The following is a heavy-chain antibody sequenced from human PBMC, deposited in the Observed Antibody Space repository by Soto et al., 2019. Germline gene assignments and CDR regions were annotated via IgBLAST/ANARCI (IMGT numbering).Heavy chain of an antibody. CDR2: IIPVLGAP. Sequence: QVQLVQSGTELRKPGASVKVSCKASGYTFTDSHIHWVRQASGQGLEWLGWIIPVLGAPSYAQTFQGRVTITADESTSAAYLELSSLRSDDTAVYFCARDRHYENHTFYYLKYYFDYWGQGTLVTVSS. D-gene: IGHD3-22*01. V-gene: IGHV1-69*01. CDR3: ARDRHYENHTFYYLKYYFDY. J-gene: IGHJ4*02. CDR1: GYTFTDSH.